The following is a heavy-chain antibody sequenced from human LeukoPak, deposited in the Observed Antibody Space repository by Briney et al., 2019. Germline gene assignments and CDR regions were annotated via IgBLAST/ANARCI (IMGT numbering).Heavy chain of an antibody. CDR1: GFTFDDYA. J-gene: IGHJ4*02. D-gene: IGHD1-26*01. V-gene: IGHV3-9*01. CDR3: ARDPNLSGSYGIFDH. Sequence: GRSLRLSCVASGFTFDDYALYWVRQAPGKGLEWVSSISWNSGRTAYADSVKGRFTVSRDNARNSLFLEMNSLRSEDTAFYYCARDPNLSGSYGIFDHWGQGTLVTVSS. CDR2: ISWNSGRT.